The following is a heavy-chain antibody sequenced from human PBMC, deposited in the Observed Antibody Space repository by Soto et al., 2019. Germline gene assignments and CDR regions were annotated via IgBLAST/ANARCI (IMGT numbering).Heavy chain of an antibody. V-gene: IGHV4-34*01. D-gene: IGHD3-22*01. CDR1: CGSFSGHY. CDR2: INHSGST. J-gene: IGHJ4*02. Sequence: SETLSLTCAVYCGSFSGHYWSWIRQPPGKGLECIGEINHSGSTNHNPSLKSRVTITVDKSKNQFSLKLRSVTAADTAVYFCARVQECSGSGYYRFFDYWGQGTQVTVSS. CDR3: ARVQECSGSGYYRFFDY.